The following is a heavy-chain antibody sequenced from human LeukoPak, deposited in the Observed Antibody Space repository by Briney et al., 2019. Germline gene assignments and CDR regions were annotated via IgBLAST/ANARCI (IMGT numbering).Heavy chain of an antibody. J-gene: IGHJ4*02. Sequence: GGSLRLSCAASGFTFSSYAMSWVRQAPGKGLEWVSAISGSGGSTYYADSVKGRFTISRDNSKNTLYLQMNSLRAEDTAVYYCAKKGPRTYYSSSWGPGAFDYWGQGTLVTVSS. CDR3: AKKGPRTYYSSSWGPGAFDY. CDR1: GFTFSSYA. V-gene: IGHV3-23*01. CDR2: ISGSGGST. D-gene: IGHD6-13*01.